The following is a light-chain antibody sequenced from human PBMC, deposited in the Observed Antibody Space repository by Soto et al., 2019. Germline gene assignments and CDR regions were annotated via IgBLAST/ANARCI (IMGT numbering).Light chain of an antibody. J-gene: IGKJ4*01. V-gene: IGKV1-39*01. CDR3: QQSYTAPIT. Sequence: DIQMTQSPSSLSASVGDRVTISCRASQSISTYLNWYQQKPGKAPDLLIYAASSLQSGVPPRFSGSGSGTDFTLTIMSLQPEDFATYFCQQSYTAPITFGGGTKVEIK. CDR2: AAS. CDR1: QSISTY.